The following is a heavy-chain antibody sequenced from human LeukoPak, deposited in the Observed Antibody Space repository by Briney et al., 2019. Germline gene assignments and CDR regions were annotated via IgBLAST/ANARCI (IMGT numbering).Heavy chain of an antibody. CDR2: ISSSSSYI. D-gene: IGHD3-22*01. Sequence: RTGGSLRLSCAASGFTFSSYSMNWVRQAPGKGLEWVSSISSSSSYIYYADSVKGRFTISRDNAKNSLYLQMNSLRAEDTAVYCCARVRVYYDSSGYSQGMDVWGQGTTVTVSS. J-gene: IGHJ6*02. CDR1: GFTFSSYS. V-gene: IGHV3-21*01. CDR3: ARVRVYYDSSGYSQGMDV.